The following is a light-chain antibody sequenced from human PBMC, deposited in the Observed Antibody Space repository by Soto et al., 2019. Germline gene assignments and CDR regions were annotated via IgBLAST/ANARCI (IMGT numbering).Light chain of an antibody. Sequence: QSALTQPASVSGSPGQSITISCTGTSSDIGGYNSVSWYQQHPGRAPRLIIYEVTNRPSGVSNRFTASKSGNTASLTISVLQAEDDADYYCTSYTPIVTLGSVFGNGTKVTVL. V-gene: IGLV2-14*01. CDR1: SSDIGGYNS. CDR2: EVT. J-gene: IGLJ1*01. CDR3: TSYTPIVTLGSV.